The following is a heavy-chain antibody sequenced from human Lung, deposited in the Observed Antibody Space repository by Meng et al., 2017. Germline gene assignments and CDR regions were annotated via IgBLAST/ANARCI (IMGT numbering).Heavy chain of an antibody. Sequence: QVQLVEFGGGLVQAGRSLRLSCAASGCSFSCYAMHWVRQAPGKGLEWVAVISYDGCNKYYADSVKGRFTISRDNSKNTLYLQMNSLRAEDTAVYYCASGLDLFDYWGQGTLVTVSS. CDR3: ASGLDLFDY. CDR2: ISYDGCNK. J-gene: IGHJ4*02. D-gene: IGHD6-19*01. CDR1: GCSFSCYA. V-gene: IGHV3-30*11.